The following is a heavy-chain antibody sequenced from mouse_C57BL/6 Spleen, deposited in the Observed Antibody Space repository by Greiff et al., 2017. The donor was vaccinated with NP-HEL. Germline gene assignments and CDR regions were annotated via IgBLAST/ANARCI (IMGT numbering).Heavy chain of an antibody. D-gene: IGHD1-1*01. V-gene: IGHV3-6*01. CDR2: ISYDGSN. CDR1: GYSITSGYY. Sequence: EVQLQESGPGLVKPSQSLSLTCSVTGYSITSGYYWNWIRQFPGNKLEWMGYISYDGSNNYNPSLKNRISITRDTSKNQFFLKLNSVTTEDTATYYCARDRAYYYGSSYEDYAMDYWGQGTSVTVSS. CDR3: ARDRAYYYGSSYEDYAMDY. J-gene: IGHJ4*01.